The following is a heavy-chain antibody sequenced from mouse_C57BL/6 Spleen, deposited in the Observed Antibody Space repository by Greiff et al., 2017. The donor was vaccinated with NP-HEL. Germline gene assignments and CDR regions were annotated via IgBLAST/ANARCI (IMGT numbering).Heavy chain of an antibody. V-gene: IGHV1-7*01. J-gene: IGHJ4*01. D-gene: IGHD6-1*01. CDR1: GYTFTSYW. CDR3: ARFRSLVDY. CDR2: INPSSGYT. Sequence: QVQLKQSGAELAKPGASVKLSCKASGYTFTSYWMHWVKQRPGQGLEWIGYINPSSGYTKYNQKFKDKATLTADKSSSTDYMQLSSLTYEDSAFYYCARFRSLVDYWGQGTSVTVSS.